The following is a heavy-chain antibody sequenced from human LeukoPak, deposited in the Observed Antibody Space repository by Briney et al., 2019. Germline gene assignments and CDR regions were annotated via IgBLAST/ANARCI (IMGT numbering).Heavy chain of an antibody. J-gene: IGHJ5*02. D-gene: IGHD3-10*01. CDR1: GVSISNYY. CDR3: ARDQYHGSGIYAWFDP. CDR2: MSFSGST. V-gene: IGHV4-59*01. Sequence: PSETLSLTCTVSGVSISNYYWSWIRQPPGKKLEWIGYMSFSGSTNYNPSLKSRVTISLDTSKNQFSLRLNSVTAADTAVYYCARDQYHGSGIYAWFDPWGQGTLVTVSS.